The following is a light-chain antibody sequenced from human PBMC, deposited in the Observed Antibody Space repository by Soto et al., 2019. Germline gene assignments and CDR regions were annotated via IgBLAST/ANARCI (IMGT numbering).Light chain of an antibody. J-gene: IGLJ3*02. CDR1: SSNIGSNY. CDR3: AAWDDSLSGGV. Sequence: QSVLTQPPSMSGTPGQRVTISCSGSSSNIGSNYVYWYLQLPGTAPKLLIYRNNQRPSGVPDRFSGSKSGTSASLAISGLRSVDEADYYCAAWDDSLSGGVFGGGTKLTVL. V-gene: IGLV1-47*01. CDR2: RNN.